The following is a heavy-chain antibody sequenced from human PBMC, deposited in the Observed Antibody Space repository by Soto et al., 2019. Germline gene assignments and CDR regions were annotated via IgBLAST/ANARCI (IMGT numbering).Heavy chain of an antibody. Sequence: VQLVQSGAEVKKPGSSVKVSCKASGGTFSSYAISWVRQAPGKGLEWVSYISSGSNTIYYADSVKGRFTISRDNAKNSLYLQMNSLRDEDTAVYYCARVGYSSPFDYWGQGTLLTVSS. J-gene: IGHJ4*02. D-gene: IGHD5-18*01. V-gene: IGHV3-48*02. CDR1: GGTFSSYA. CDR2: ISSGSNTI. CDR3: ARVGYSSPFDY.